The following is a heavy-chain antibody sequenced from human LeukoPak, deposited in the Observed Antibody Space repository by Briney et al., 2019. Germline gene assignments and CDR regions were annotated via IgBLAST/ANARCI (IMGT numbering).Heavy chain of an antibody. Sequence: SETLSLTCTVSGGSISSYYWSWIRQPAGKGLEWIGRIYTSGSTNYNPSLKSRVTMSVDTSKNQFSLKLSSVTAADPAVYYCARDGQQLVRGGRWFDPWGQGTLVTVSS. CDR2: IYTSGST. J-gene: IGHJ5*01. D-gene: IGHD6-6*01. CDR3: ARDGQQLVRGGRWFDP. V-gene: IGHV4-4*07. CDR1: GGSISSYY.